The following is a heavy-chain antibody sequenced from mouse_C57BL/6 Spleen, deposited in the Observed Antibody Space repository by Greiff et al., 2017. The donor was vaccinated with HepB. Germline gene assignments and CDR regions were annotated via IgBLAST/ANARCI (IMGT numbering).Heavy chain of an antibody. D-gene: IGHD2-4*01. CDR1: GYTFTSYW. V-gene: IGHV1-55*01. CDR2: IYPGSGST. CDR3: ARDDYDGEPGFAY. Sequence: VQLQQPGAELVKPGASVKMSCKASGYTFTSYWITWVKQRPGQGLEWIGDIYPGSGSTNYNEKFKSKATLTVDTSSSTAYMQLSSLTSEDSAVYYCARDDYDGEPGFAYWGQGTLVTVSA. J-gene: IGHJ3*01.